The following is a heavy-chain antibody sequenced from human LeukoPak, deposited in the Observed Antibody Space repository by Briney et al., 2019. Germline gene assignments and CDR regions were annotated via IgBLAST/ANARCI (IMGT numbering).Heavy chain of an antibody. CDR1: GFTFSSYG. CDR2: IWSDGSSK. D-gene: IGHD6-13*01. V-gene: IGHV3-33*01. CDR3: ARGQPPSYYDMDV. J-gene: IGHJ6*02. Sequence: GGSLRLSCAASGFTFSSYGMHWVRQAPGKGLEWVAVIWSDGSSKHYADSVKGRFTISRDNSKNTLYLQMNSLRAEDTALYYCARGQPPSYYDMDVWGQGTTVTVSS.